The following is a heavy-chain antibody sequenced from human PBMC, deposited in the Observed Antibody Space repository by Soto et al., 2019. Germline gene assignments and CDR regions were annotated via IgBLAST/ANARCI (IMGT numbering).Heavy chain of an antibody. Sequence: PSETLSLTCSVSGGSVTLTSYYWGWLRQPPGKGREWIGNVYYSGSTNYNPSLKSRVTISVDTSKDQFSLSLKSVTAADTAVYYCASDYSGYFADPEYYGVEVWGQGTTVTVSS. V-gene: IGHV4-39*01. J-gene: IGHJ6*02. CDR2: VYYSGST. CDR3: ASDYSGYFADPEYYGVEV. D-gene: IGHD3-22*01. CDR1: GGSVTLTSYY.